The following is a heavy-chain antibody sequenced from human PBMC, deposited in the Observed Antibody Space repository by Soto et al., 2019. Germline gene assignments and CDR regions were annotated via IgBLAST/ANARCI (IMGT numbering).Heavy chain of an antibody. Sequence: QVQLQESGPGLVKPSETLSLTCTVSGGSTTSYFCTWIRQPPGKGLEWIGYIYDSGSTNYNPSLKSRATISVDTSKNQFSLKLSSVTAADTAVYYCAKPDRNWFDPWGQGTLVTVSS. CDR3: AKPDRNWFDP. CDR1: GGSTTSYF. V-gene: IGHV4-59*01. CDR2: IYDSGST. J-gene: IGHJ5*02.